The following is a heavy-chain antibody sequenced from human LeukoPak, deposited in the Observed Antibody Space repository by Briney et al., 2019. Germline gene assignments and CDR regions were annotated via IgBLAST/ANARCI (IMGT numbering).Heavy chain of an antibody. V-gene: IGHV4-61*02. CDR1: GGSISSGSYY. D-gene: IGHD6-19*01. J-gene: IGHJ4*02. Sequence: SQTPSLTCTVSGGSISSGSYYWSWIRQPAGKGLEWIGRIYTSGSTNYNPSLKSRVTISVDTSKNQFSLKLNSVTAADTAVYYCARQLSSGWYYFDYWGQGTLVTVSS. CDR2: IYTSGST. CDR3: ARQLSSGWYYFDY.